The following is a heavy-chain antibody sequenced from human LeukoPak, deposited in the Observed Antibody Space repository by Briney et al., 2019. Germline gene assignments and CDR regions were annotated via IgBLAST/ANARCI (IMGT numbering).Heavy chain of an antibody. V-gene: IGHV4-30-4*08. CDR3: ARDRGYDFWSGFNWFDP. CDR1: GGSISSGDYY. J-gene: IGHJ5*02. Sequence: SETLSLTCTVSGGSISSGDYYWSWIRQPPGKGLEWIGYIYYSGSTYYNPSLKSRVTISVDTSKNRFSLKLSSVTAADTAVYYCARDRGYDFWSGFNWFDPWGQGTLVTVSS. CDR2: IYYSGST. D-gene: IGHD3-3*01.